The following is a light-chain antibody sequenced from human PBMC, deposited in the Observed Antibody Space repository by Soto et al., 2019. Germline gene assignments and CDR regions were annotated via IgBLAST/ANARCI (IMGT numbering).Light chain of an antibody. Sequence: QSVLTQPASVSGSPGQSITISCTGTSSDVGGYNYVSWYQHHPGRAPKLMIYDVSNRPSGVSNRFSGSKSGNTASLTISGRQAEDEADYYCSSYTTSNTPPFVFGTGTKVTVL. V-gene: IGLV2-14*03. CDR3: SSYTTSNTPPFV. CDR1: SSDVGGYNY. CDR2: DVS. J-gene: IGLJ1*01.